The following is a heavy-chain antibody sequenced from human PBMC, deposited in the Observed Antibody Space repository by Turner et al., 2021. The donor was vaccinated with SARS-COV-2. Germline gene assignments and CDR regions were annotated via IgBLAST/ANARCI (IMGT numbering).Heavy chain of an antibody. D-gene: IGHD6-13*01. V-gene: IGHV4-59*01. CDR3: ARVGTFSSSWYWFDY. Sequence: QVQLQGSGPGLVKRSETLSLPCTVSVGSITSSFWSWIRQPPGKGLEWIGYIYYVGSTKYNPSLKSRVTISVDTSKNQFALNLSSVTAADTAMYYCARVGTFSSSWYWFDYWGQGTLVTVSS. CDR2: IYYVGST. J-gene: IGHJ4*02. CDR1: VGSITSSF.